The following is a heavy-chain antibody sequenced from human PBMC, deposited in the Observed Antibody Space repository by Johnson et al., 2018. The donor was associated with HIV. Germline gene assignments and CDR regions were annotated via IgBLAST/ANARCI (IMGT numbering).Heavy chain of an antibody. J-gene: IGHJ3*02. CDR2: KTDGGTT. Sequence: KTDGGTTDYVAPVKGRFTISRDDSKNRMYLQMNSLRAEDTAVYYCARAYSYGAFDIWGLGTKVTVSS. D-gene: IGHD5-18*01. V-gene: IGHV3-15*01. CDR3: ARAYSYGAFDI.